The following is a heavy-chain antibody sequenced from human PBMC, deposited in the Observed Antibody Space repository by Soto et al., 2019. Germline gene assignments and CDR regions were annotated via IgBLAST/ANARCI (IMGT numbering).Heavy chain of an antibody. CDR2: ISAYNGNT. J-gene: IGHJ5*02. V-gene: IGHV1-18*01. Sequence: GASVKVSCKASGYTFTSYGISWVRQAPGQGLEWMGWISAYNGNTNHAQKLQGRVTMTTDTSTSTAYMELRSLRSDDTAVYYCARGAVSVAGTFWFDPWGQGTLVTVSS. CDR3: ARGAVSVAGTFWFDP. CDR1: GYTFTSYG. D-gene: IGHD1-1*01.